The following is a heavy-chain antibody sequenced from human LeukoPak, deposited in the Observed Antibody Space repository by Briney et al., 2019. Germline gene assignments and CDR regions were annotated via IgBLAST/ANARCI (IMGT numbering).Heavy chain of an antibody. CDR2: ISYDGSNK. CDR1: GFTFSSYA. J-gene: IGHJ4*02. CDR3: AKDPSGWYFTGVDY. D-gene: IGHD6-19*01. Sequence: GGSLRLSCAASGFTFSSYAMSWVRQAPGKGLEWVAVISYDGSNKYYADSVKGRFTISRDNSKNTLYLQMNSLRAEDTAVYYCAKDPSGWYFTGVDYWGQGTLVTVSS. V-gene: IGHV3-30*18.